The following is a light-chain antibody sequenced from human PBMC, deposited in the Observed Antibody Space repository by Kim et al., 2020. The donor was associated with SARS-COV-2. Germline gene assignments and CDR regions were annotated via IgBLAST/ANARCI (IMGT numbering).Light chain of an antibody. J-gene: IGLJ2*01. CDR1: SGSITSNY. Sequence: FMLTQPHSVSESPGKTVTISCTRSSGSITSNYVHWYQQRPGSAPSTVMYDDNRRPSGVPDRFSGSIDRSSNSASLTISGLKTEDGADYLCQSYDSSNIVVFGGGNQVSVL. CDR2: DDN. CDR3: QSYDSSNIVV. V-gene: IGLV6-57*04.